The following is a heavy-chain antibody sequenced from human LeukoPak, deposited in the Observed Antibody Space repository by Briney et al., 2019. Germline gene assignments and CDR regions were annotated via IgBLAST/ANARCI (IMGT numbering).Heavy chain of an antibody. J-gene: IGHJ4*02. CDR3: GRVGYNSGWYEY. CDR2: ICEDGTNT. D-gene: IGHD6-19*01. CDR1: GFTFSIYG. V-gene: IGHV3-33*01. Sequence: PGTSLRLSCAASGFTFSIYGMHWVRQAPGKGLEFVAGICEDGTNTHYADSVKGRFTISRDNSKNTLYLQMNSLRGEDTAVYFCGRVGYNSGWYEYWGQGTLVSVS.